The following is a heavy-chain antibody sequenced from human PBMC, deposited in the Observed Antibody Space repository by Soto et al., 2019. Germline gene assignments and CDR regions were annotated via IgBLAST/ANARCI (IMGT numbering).Heavy chain of an antibody. J-gene: IGHJ4*02. CDR2: ISYDGSNK. D-gene: IGHD5-12*01. V-gene: IGHV3-30*18. Sequence: QVQLVESGGGVVQPGRSLRLSCAASGFTFSSYGMHWVRQAPGKGLEWVAVISYDGSNKYYADSVKGRFTISRDNSKNTLYLQINSLRADDTAVYYCAKALYSVYDYWGQGTLVTVSS. CDR1: GFTFSSYG. CDR3: AKALYSVYDY.